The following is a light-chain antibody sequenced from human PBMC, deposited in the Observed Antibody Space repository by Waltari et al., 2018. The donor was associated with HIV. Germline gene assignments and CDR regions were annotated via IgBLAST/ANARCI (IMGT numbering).Light chain of an antibody. J-gene: IGLJ3*02. CDR1: SSNIGSKY. V-gene: IGLV1-47*01. CDR3: AAWDDSLSGVV. Sequence: QSVLTQPPSASGTPGQRVTISCSGSSSNIGSKYVYWYQQLPGTAPKLLIYRNNQRPSGVPDRFSGSKSGTSASLAISGLRSEDEADYYCAAWDDSLSGVVFGGGTKQTVL. CDR2: RNN.